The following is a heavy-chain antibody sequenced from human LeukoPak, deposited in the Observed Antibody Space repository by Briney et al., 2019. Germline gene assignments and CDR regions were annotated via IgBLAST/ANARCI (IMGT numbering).Heavy chain of an antibody. D-gene: IGHD5-12*01. J-gene: IGHJ6*04. V-gene: IGHV3-48*04. CDR3: ARDGDGGYGGYYYYGMDV. CDR1: GFTFSSYG. Sequence: PGGSLRLSCAASGFTFSSYGMHWVRQAPGKGLEWVSYISSSGSTIYYADFVKDRFTISRDNAKNSLYLQMNSLRAEDTAVYYCARDGDGGYGGYYYYGMDVWGKGTTVTVSS. CDR2: ISSSGSTI.